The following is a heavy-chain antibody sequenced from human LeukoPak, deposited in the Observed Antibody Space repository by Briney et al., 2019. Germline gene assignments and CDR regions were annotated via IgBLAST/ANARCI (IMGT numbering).Heavy chain of an antibody. CDR3: ARGSSVYSSSYRTDY. CDR1: GGSISSTRYY. D-gene: IGHD6-6*01. Sequence: SETLSLTCTVSGGSISSTRYYWGWIRQPPGKGLEWIGSIYYSGSTYYNPSLKSRVTMSVDRSKNQFSLKLSSVTAADTAVYYCARGSSVYSSSYRTDYWGQGTLVTVSS. CDR2: IYYSGST. J-gene: IGHJ4*02. V-gene: IGHV4-39*01.